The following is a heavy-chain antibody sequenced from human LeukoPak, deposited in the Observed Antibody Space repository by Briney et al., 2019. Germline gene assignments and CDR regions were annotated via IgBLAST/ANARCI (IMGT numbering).Heavy chain of an antibody. CDR2: MNPNSANT. CDR3: ARGPNGWQASGRFDP. D-gene: IGHD6-19*01. J-gene: IGHJ5*02. Sequence: ASVKVSCKASGYTFISYDINWVRQATGQGLEWMGWMNPNSANTGYAQKFQGRVTMTRNTSISTAYMELSSLRSEDTAVYYCARGPNGWQASGRFDPWGQGTLVTVSS. V-gene: IGHV1-8*01. CDR1: GYTFISYD.